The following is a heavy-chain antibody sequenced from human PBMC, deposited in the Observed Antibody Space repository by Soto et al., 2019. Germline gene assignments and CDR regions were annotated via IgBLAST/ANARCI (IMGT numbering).Heavy chain of an antibody. V-gene: IGHV4-59*12. Sequence: QVQLQESGPGLVKPSETLSLTCTVSGGSISSYYWSWIRQPPGKGLEWIGYIYYSGSTYYNPSLKSRVTISVDTSKNQFSLKLSSVTAADTAVYYCARGGRDSYGYDYWGQGTLVTVSS. CDR1: GGSISSYY. D-gene: IGHD5-18*01. CDR3: ARGGRDSYGYDY. J-gene: IGHJ4*02. CDR2: IYYSGST.